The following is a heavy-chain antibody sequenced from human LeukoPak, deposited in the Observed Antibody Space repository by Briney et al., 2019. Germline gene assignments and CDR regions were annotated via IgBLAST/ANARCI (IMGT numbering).Heavy chain of an antibody. CDR1: GGSFSGYY. Sequence: PSETLSLTCAVYGGSFSGYYWSWIRQPPGKGLEWIGEINHSGSTNYNPSLKSRVTISVDTSKNQFSLKPSSVTAADTAVYYCARERVVAASVDVWGQGTTVTVSS. V-gene: IGHV4-34*01. CDR3: ARERVVAASVDV. CDR2: INHSGST. D-gene: IGHD2-15*01. J-gene: IGHJ6*02.